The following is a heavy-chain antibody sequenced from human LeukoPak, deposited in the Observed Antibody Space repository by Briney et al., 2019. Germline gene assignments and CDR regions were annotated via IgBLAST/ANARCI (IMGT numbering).Heavy chain of an antibody. CDR2: ISNDGSRK. V-gene: IGHV3-30*03. J-gene: IGHJ4*02. CDR3: ARDRAWNYFDY. D-gene: IGHD3-3*01. CDR1: GFTFSRHG. Sequence: GGSLRLSCAPSGFTFSRHGMHWVRQAPGKGLEWVAIISNDGSRKYYAHSVEGRFTISRDNSKNTLHLQMDSLRAEDTAVYYCARDRAWNYFDYWGQGTLVTVSS.